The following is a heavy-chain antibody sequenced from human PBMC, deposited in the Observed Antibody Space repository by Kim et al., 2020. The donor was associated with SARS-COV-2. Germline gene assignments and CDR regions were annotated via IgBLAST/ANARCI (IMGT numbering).Heavy chain of an antibody. CDR1: GLNFGDYA. V-gene: IGHV3-49*03. CDR2: IRSKRYGETT. J-gene: IGHJ4*02. Sequence: GGSLRLSCTTSGLNFGDYAMSWFRQAPGKGLEWVAFIRSKRYGETTEYAASVKGRFTISRDDSKRIAYLQMNGLQTEDTDVYYYYDSAAYYHDYWGQGTLVTVSS. CDR3: YDSAAYYHDY. D-gene: IGHD3-22*01.